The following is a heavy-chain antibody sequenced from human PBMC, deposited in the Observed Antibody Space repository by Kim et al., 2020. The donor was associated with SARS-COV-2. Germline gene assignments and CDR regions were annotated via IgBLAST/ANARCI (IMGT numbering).Heavy chain of an antibody. V-gene: IGHV4-59*01. CDR2: IYYSGST. Sequence: SETLSLTCTVSGGSISSYYWSWIRQPPGKGLEWIGYIYYSGSTNYNPSLKSRVTISVDTSKNQFSLKLSSVTAADTAVYYCARGLRWSSHDYYYGMDVWGQGTTVTVS. D-gene: IGHD3-10*01. CDR3: ARGLRWSSHDYYYGMDV. J-gene: IGHJ6*02. CDR1: GGSISSYY.